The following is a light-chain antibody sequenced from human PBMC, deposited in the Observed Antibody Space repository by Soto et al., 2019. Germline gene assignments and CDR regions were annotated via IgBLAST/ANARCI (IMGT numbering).Light chain of an antibody. Sequence: QSVLTQPPSASGTPGQRVTLSCSGSSSNIGSNYVYWYQQLPGTAPKLLIYRNNKRPSGVPDRFSGSKSGTSASLAISGLRSEDEADYYCAAWDDSLSALVFGGGTKVTVL. CDR1: SSNIGSNY. J-gene: IGLJ2*01. V-gene: IGLV1-47*01. CDR2: RNN. CDR3: AAWDDSLSALV.